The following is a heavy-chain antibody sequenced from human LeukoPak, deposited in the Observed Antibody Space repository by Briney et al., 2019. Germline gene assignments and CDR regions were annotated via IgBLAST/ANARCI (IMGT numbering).Heavy chain of an antibody. CDR3: ARETNSSSWRALDY. Sequence: SETLSLTCTVSGGSISSYYWSWIRQPAGKGLEWIGRIYTSDSTNYNPSPKSRVTMSVDTSKNQFSLKLNSVTAADTAVYYCARETNSSSWRALDYWGQGTLVTVSS. V-gene: IGHV4-4*07. CDR2: IYTSDST. J-gene: IGHJ4*02. CDR1: GGSISSYY. D-gene: IGHD6-13*01.